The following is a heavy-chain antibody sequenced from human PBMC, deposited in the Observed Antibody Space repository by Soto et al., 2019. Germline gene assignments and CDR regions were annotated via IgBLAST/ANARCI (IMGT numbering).Heavy chain of an antibody. J-gene: IGHJ4*02. CDR2: IYYSGST. Sequence: SEPMSLTCTVSGGSISSYYWSWIRQPPGKGLEWIGYIYYSGSTNYNPSLKSRVTISVDTSKNQFSLKLSSVTAAGTAVYYWARGNEDSSGYYVGSLDEWSQRTLVTASS. CDR3: ARGNEDSSGYYVGSLDE. D-gene: IGHD3-22*01. V-gene: IGHV4-59*01. CDR1: GGSISSYY.